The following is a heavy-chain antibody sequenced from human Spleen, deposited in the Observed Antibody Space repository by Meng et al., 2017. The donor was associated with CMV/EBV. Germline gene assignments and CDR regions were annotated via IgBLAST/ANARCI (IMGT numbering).Heavy chain of an antibody. V-gene: IGHV3-43*01. CDR2: VRWDGGTT. J-gene: IGHJ4*02. CDR1: GFIFDDYT. CDR3: AKDYGTGSPYFFDS. D-gene: IGHD3-10*01. Sequence: GESLKISCVASGFIFDDYTMHWVRQRPGKSLEWVSLVRWDGGTTKYADSVRGRFTISRDNNKNSLYLQMNSLRTDDTAFHYCAKDYGTGSPYFFDSWGQGTLVTVSS.